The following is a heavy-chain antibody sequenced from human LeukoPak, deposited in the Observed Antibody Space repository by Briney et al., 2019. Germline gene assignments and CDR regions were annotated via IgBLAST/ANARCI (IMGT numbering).Heavy chain of an antibody. CDR3: ARIGREPRPNWFDP. CDR1: GGPISSSSYY. D-gene: IGHD1-14*01. J-gene: IGHJ5*02. Sequence: SETLSLICTVSGGPISSSSYYWGWFRQPPGKGLEWIGYIYYNGFIRYNPSLKSRVTISGDTSKNQFSLKVSSVTAADTAVYYCARIGREPRPNWFDPWAREPLSSSPQ. CDR2: IYYNGFI. V-gene: IGHV4-39*07.